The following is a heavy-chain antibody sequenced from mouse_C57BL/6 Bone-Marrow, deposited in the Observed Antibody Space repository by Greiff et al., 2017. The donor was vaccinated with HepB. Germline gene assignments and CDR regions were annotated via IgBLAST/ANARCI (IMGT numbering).Heavy chain of an antibody. J-gene: IGHJ2*01. Sequence: EVKLVESGEGLVKPGGSLKLSCAASGFTFSSYAMSWVRQTPEMRLEWVAYISSGGDYIYYADTVKGRFTISRDNARNTLYLQMSSLKSEDTAMYYCTREGAYGDYWGQGTTLTVSS. CDR3: TREGAYGDY. V-gene: IGHV5-9-1*02. CDR1: GFTFSSYA. D-gene: IGHD1-1*01. CDR2: ISSGGDYI.